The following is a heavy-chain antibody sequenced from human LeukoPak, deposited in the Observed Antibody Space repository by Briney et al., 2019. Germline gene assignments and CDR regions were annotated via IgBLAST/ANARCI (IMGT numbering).Heavy chain of an antibody. V-gene: IGHV3-66*01. D-gene: IGHD5-18*01. CDR1: GFTVSSNY. CDR2: IYSGGST. Sequence: GGSLRLSCAASGFTVSSNYMSWVRQAPGKGLEWVSVIYSGGSTYYADSVKGRFTISRDNSKNTLYLQMNSLRAEDTAVYYCARDRSPGYGTAFDIWGQGTMVTVSS. CDR3: ARDRSPGYGTAFDI. J-gene: IGHJ3*02.